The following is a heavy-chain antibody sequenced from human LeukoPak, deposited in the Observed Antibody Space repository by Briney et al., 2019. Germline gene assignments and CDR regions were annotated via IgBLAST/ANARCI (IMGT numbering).Heavy chain of an antibody. CDR2: IYHSGST. CDR1: GYSISSGYY. D-gene: IGHD6-13*01. CDR3: ARLRGRRIAAARYGIYFDY. Sequence: SETLSLTCTVSGYSISSGYYWGWIRQPPGKGLEWIGSIYHSGSTYFNPSLKSRVTISVDTSKNQFSLKLSSVTAADTAVYYCARLRGRRIAAARYGIYFDYWGQGTLVTVSS. J-gene: IGHJ4*02. V-gene: IGHV4-38-2*02.